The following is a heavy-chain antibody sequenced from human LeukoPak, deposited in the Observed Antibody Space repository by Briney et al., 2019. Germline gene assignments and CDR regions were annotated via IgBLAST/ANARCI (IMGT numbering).Heavy chain of an antibody. CDR2: ISYDGSNK. CDR3: GREHSSSWFDY. D-gene: IGHD6-13*01. V-gene: IGHV3-30*04. J-gene: IGHJ4*02. Sequence: PGRSLRLSCAASGFTFISYAMHWVRQAPGKGLEWVAVISYDGSNKYYADSVKGRFTISRDNSKNTLYLQMNSLRAEDTAVYYCGREHSSSWFDYWGQGTLDTVSS. CDR1: GFTFISYA.